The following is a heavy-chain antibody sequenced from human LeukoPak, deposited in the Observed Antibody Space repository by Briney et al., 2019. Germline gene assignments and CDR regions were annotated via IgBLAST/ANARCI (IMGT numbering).Heavy chain of an antibody. J-gene: IGHJ4*02. D-gene: IGHD6-19*01. Sequence: GGSLRLSCAASRFTLSNYWMSWVRQAPGKGLEWVANIRQDGSETYYVDSVKGRFTISRDNAENSLSLQMNSLRAEDTAVYYCARQRGSGCLDYWGQGTLVTVSS. CDR2: IRQDGSET. CDR1: RFTLSNYW. V-gene: IGHV3-7*01. CDR3: ARQRGSGCLDY.